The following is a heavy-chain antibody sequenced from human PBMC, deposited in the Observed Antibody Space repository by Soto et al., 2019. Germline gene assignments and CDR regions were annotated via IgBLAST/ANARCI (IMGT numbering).Heavy chain of an antibody. D-gene: IGHD3-3*01. CDR1: GFTFSSYA. Sequence: EVQLLESGGGLVQPGGSLRLSCAASGFTFSSYAMSWVRQAPGKGLEWVSAISGSGGSTYYADSVKGRFTISRDNSKNTLYLQMNSLRAEDTAVYYCAKDPVFLEWFDDYYYGMDVWGQGTTVTVSS. CDR2: ISGSGGST. J-gene: IGHJ6*02. CDR3: AKDPVFLEWFDDYYYGMDV. V-gene: IGHV3-23*01.